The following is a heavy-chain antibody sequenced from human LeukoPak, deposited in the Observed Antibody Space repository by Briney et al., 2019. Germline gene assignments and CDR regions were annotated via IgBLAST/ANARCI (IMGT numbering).Heavy chain of an antibody. Sequence: SETLSLTCAVYGGSFSGYYWIWIRQPPGKGLEWIGEINHSGSTNYNPSLKSRVTISVDTSKNQFSLKLSSVTAADTAVYYCARGLDGVDYWGQGTLVTVSS. CDR2: INHSGST. D-gene: IGHD5-24*01. V-gene: IGHV4-34*01. CDR3: ARGLDGVDY. J-gene: IGHJ4*02. CDR1: GGSFSGYY.